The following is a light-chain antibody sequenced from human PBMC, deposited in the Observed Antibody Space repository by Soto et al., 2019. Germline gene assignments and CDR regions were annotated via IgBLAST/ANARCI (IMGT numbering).Light chain of an antibody. Sequence: QSALTQPASVSGSPGQSITISCTGTSSDVGDYNYVSWYQQHPGKAPKLVIYEVSDRPSGASNRFSGSKSGNTASLTISGLQAEDEADYYCSSFTSISTYVFGTGTKVTVL. V-gene: IGLV2-14*01. CDR3: SSFTSISTYV. CDR1: SSDVGDYNY. J-gene: IGLJ1*01. CDR2: EVS.